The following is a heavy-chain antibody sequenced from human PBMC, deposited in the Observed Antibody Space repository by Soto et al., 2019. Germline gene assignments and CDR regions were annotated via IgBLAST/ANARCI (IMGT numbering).Heavy chain of an antibody. J-gene: IGHJ4*02. CDR2: IRSSDNTR. CDR1: GFRFSDYY. V-gene: IGHV3-11*01. Sequence: GGSLRLSCAASGFRFSDYYMSWIRQAPGKGLEWVSYIRSSDNTRYYADSVKGRFTISRDNAKNSLYLQMNSLRAEDTAVYYCAKYGSSSWFFDYWGQGTLVTVSS. D-gene: IGHD6-13*01. CDR3: AKYGSSSWFFDY.